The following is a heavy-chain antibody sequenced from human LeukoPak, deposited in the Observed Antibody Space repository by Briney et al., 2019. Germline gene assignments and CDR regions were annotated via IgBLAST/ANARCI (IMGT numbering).Heavy chain of an antibody. CDR3: ARDRREERFDP. D-gene: IGHD1-26*01. CDR1: GGSISSHY. V-gene: IGHV4-59*11. J-gene: IGHJ5*02. CDR2: IYYSGST. Sequence: SETLSLTCTVSGGSISSHYWSWIRQPPGKGLEWIGYIYYSGSTNYNPSLKSRVTISVDTSKNQFSLKLSSVTAADTAVYYCARDRREERFDPWGQGTLVTVSS.